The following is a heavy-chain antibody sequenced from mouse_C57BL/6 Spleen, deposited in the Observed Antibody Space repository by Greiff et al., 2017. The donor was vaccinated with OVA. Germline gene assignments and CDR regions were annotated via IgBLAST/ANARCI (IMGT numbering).Heavy chain of an antibody. D-gene: IGHD2-4*01. CDR1: GYTFTSYW. CDR3: ASDYALAY. V-gene: IGHV1-69*01. Sequence: QVQLQQPGAELVMPGASVKLSCKASGYTFTSYWMHWVKQRPGQGLEWIGEIDPSDSYTNYNQKFKGKSTLTVDKSSSTAYMQLSSLTSEDSAVYYCASDYALAYWGQGTLVTVSA. CDR2: IDPSDSYT. J-gene: IGHJ3*01.